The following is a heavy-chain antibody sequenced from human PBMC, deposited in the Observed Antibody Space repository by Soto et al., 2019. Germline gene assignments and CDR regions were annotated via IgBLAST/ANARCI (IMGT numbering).Heavy chain of an antibody. CDR2: ISSSSSYI. V-gene: IGHV3-21*01. CDR3: ARGAFMITFGGVIVWVDAFDI. D-gene: IGHD3-16*02. Sequence: EVQLVESGGGLVKPGGSLRLSCAASGFTLSSYSMNWVRQAPGKGLEWVSSISSSSSYIYYADSVKGRFTISRDNAKNSLYLQMNSLRAEDTAVYYCARGAFMITFGGVIVWVDAFDIWGQGTMVTVSS. CDR1: GFTLSSYS. J-gene: IGHJ3*02.